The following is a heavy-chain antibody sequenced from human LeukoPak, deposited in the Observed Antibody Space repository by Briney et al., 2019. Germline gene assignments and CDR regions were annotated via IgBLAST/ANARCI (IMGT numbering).Heavy chain of an antibody. CDR1: GYTFTSYD. CDR3: ARGPRRDGYNYPSFGY. D-gene: IGHD5-24*01. V-gene: IGHV1-8*01. CDR2: MNPNSGNT. Sequence: ASVKVSCKASGYTFTSYDINWVRQATGQGLEWMGWMNPNSGNTGYAQKFQGRVTMTRNTSISTAYMELSSLRSEDTAVYYCARGPRRDGYNYPSFGYWGQGTLVTVSS. J-gene: IGHJ4*02.